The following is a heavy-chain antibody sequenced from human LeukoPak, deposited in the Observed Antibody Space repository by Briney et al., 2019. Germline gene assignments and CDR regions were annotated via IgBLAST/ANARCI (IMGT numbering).Heavy chain of an antibody. CDR1: GFTFTSYY. Sequence: ASVKVSCKASGFTFTSYYMHWVRQAPGQGLEWMGIINPSGSYTSYAQKFQGRVTMTRDTSTGTAYMELSSLRYDDTAVYYCATNILVRDINWFDPWGQGTLVTVSS. CDR3: ATNILVRDINWFDP. CDR2: INPSGSYT. D-gene: IGHD3-10*01. V-gene: IGHV1-46*01. J-gene: IGHJ5*02.